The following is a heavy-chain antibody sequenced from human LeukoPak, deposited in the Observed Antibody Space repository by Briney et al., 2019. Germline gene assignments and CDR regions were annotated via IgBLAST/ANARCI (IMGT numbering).Heavy chain of an antibody. Sequence: GGSLRLSCAASGFTFSSFWMSWVRQAPGKGLEWVSSISSSSSYIYYADSVKGRFTISRDNAKNSLYLQMNSLRAEDTAVYYCARNSEANWFDPWGQGTQVTVSS. V-gene: IGHV3-21*01. CDR3: ARNSEANWFDP. D-gene: IGHD4-23*01. CDR2: ISSSSSYI. CDR1: GFTFSSFW. J-gene: IGHJ5*02.